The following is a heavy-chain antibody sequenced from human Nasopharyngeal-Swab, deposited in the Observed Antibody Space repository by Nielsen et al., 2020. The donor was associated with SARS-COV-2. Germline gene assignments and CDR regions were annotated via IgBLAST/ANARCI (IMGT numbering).Heavy chain of an antibody. CDR3: ASDPGGQWLYYYYGMDV. J-gene: IGHJ6*02. CDR2: INPNSGGT. V-gene: IGHV1-2*04. D-gene: IGHD3-22*01. CDR1: GYSFTGYY. Sequence: ASVKVSCKASGYSFTGYYMHWVRQAPGQGLEWMGWINPNSGGTNYAQKFQGWVTMTRDTSISTAYMELSRLKSDDTAVYCCASDPGGQWLYYYYGMDVCDQGTTVTVSS.